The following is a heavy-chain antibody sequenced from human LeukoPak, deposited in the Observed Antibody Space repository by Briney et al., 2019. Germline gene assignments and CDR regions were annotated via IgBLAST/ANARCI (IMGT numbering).Heavy chain of an antibody. J-gene: IGHJ5*02. CDR1: GFTFSSYW. Sequence: PGGSLRLSCAASGFTFSSYWMHWVRQAPGKGLAWVSRINSDGSSTSYADSVEGRFTISRDNAKNTLYLQMNSLRAEDTAVYYCARDQNSRYYDILTGYYENNWFDPWGQGTLVTVSS. CDR2: INSDGSST. V-gene: IGHV3-74*01. D-gene: IGHD3-9*01. CDR3: ARDQNSRYYDILTGYYENNWFDP.